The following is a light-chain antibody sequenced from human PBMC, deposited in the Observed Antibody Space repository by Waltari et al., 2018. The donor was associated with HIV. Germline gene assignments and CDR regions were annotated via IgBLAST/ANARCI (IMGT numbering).Light chain of an antibody. CDR3: ATWDHRLNGWV. CDR2: NNN. V-gene: IGLV1-44*01. Sequence: PSAPGTPGQRITISCSGSSSNIGSDAVNWYQQLPGTAPKLLIYNNNQRPSGVPDRFSASKSGTSASLAISGLQSEDEADYYCATWDHRLNGWVFGGGTKLTVL. CDR1: SSNIGSDA. J-gene: IGLJ3*02.